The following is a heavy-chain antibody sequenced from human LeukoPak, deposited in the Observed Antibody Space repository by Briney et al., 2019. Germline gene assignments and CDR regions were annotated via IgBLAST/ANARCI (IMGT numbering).Heavy chain of an antibody. Sequence: SETLSLTCTVSGGSISSYYWSWIRQPPGKGLEWIGYIYYSGSTNYNPSLKSRVTISVDTSKNQFSLKLSSVTAADTAVYYCARAHYYGSSDYWGQGTLVTVSS. J-gene: IGHJ4*02. CDR1: GGSISSYY. D-gene: IGHD3-10*01. CDR2: IYYSGST. V-gene: IGHV4-59*08. CDR3: ARAHYYGSSDY.